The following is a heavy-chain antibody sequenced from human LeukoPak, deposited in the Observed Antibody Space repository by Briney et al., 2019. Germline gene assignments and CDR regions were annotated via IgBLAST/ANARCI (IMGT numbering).Heavy chain of an antibody. D-gene: IGHD2-15*01. CDR3: ARVIYCSGGSCYDGAWFDP. CDR1: GYSISSGYY. J-gene: IGHJ5*02. V-gene: IGHV4-38-2*01. CDR2: IYQSGST. Sequence: SETLSLTCAVSGYSISSGYYWGWIRQPPGKGLEWIGSIYQSGSTYYNPSLKSRDTISVDTSKNQFSLKLISVTAADTAVYHCARVIYCSGGSCYDGAWFDPWGQGTLVTVSS.